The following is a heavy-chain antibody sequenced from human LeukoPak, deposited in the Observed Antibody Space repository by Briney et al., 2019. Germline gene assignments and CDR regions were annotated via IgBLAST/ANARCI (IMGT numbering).Heavy chain of an antibody. J-gene: IGHJ4*02. CDR1: GYTFTSYD. CDR3: ARGKIAVALSYDY. Sequence: ASVKVSCKASGYTFTSYDINWVRRATGQGLEWMGWMNPNSGNTGYAQKFQGRVTMTRNTSISTAYMELSSLRSEDTAVYYCARGKIAVALSYDYWGQGTLVTVSS. CDR2: MNPNSGNT. D-gene: IGHD6-19*01. V-gene: IGHV1-8*01.